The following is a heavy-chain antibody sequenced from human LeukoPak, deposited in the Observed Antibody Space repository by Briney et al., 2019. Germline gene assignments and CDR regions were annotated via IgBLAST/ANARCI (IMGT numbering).Heavy chain of an antibody. J-gene: IGHJ4*02. CDR3: ARGGGNYFFDY. CDR2: IYNSGNT. V-gene: IGHV4-59*01. CDR1: GGSINSYY. D-gene: IGHD4-23*01. Sequence: SETLSLTCTVSGGSINSYYWTWIRQPPGKGLEWIGNIYNSGNTNYNPSLKSRVTISVDTSKNQFSLKLTSVTAADTAVYYCARGGGNYFFDYWGQGTLVTVSS.